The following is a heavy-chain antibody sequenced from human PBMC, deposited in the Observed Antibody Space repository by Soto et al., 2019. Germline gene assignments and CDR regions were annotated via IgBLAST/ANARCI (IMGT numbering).Heavy chain of an antibody. CDR1: GGTFSSYA. CDR2: IIPIFGTA. CDR3: ARGGDYGYRFAY. D-gene: IGHD4-17*01. J-gene: IGHJ4*02. V-gene: IGHV1-69*01. Sequence: QVQLVQSGAEVKKPGSSVKVSCKASGGTFSSYAISWVRQAPGQGLEWMGGIIPIFGTANYAQKFQGRVTIPADESTSTAYMELSSLRSDDTAVEYCARGGDYGYRFAYWGQGTLFTFSS.